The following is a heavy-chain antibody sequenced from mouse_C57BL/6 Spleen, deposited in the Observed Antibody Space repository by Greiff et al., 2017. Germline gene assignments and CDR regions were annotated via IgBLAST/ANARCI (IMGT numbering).Heavy chain of an antibody. D-gene: IGHD1-1*01. Sequence: QVQLKESGPELVKPGASVKISCKASGYTFTDYYINWVKQRPGQGLEWIGWIFPGSGSTYYNEKFKGKATLTVDKSSSTAYMLLSSLTSEDSAVYFCARLGPLYGSYYFDYWGQGTTLTVSS. CDR1: GYTFTDYY. CDR2: IFPGSGST. CDR3: ARLGPLYGSYYFDY. V-gene: IGHV1-75*01. J-gene: IGHJ2*01.